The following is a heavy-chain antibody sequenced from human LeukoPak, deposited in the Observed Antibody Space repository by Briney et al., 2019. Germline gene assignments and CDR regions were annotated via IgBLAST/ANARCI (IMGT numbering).Heavy chain of an antibody. CDR2: ISGDGGST. D-gene: IGHD5-18*01. CDR3: AKDKGYSYGSYYFDY. V-gene: IGHV3-43*02. J-gene: IGHJ4*02. Sequence: GGSLRLSCAASGFTFDDYAMHWVRQAPGKGLEWVSLISGDGGSTYYADSAKGRFTISRDNSKNSLYLQMNSLRTEDTALYYCAKDKGYSYGSYYFDYWGQGTLVTVSS. CDR1: GFTFDDYA.